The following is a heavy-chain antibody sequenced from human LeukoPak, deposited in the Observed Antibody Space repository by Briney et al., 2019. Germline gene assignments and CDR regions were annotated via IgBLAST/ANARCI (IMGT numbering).Heavy chain of an antibody. D-gene: IGHD1-26*01. V-gene: IGHV3-48*03. Sequence: GSLRLSCAASGFTFSSYEMNWVRQAPGKGLEWVSYISSSGSTIYYADSVKGRFTISRDNAKNSLYLQMNSLRAEDTAVYYCARDWDGHSGSYYDFDYWGQGTLVTVSS. CDR3: ARDWDGHSGSYYDFDY. CDR1: GFTFSSYE. CDR2: ISSSGSTI. J-gene: IGHJ4*02.